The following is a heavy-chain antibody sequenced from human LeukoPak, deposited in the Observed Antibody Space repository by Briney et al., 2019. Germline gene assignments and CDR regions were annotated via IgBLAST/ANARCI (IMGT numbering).Heavy chain of an antibody. V-gene: IGHV1-58*02. CDR3: AANGDYGQTYYYVMDV. CDR2: IVVGSGNT. J-gene: IGHJ6*02. CDR1: GFTFTRSA. D-gene: IGHD4-17*01. Sequence: SVKVSCKASGFTFTRSAMQWVRQARGQRLEWIGWIVVGSGNTDYAQKFQERVTITRDMSTSTAYMELSSLRSEDTAVYYCAANGDYGQTYYYVMDVWGQGTTVTVSS.